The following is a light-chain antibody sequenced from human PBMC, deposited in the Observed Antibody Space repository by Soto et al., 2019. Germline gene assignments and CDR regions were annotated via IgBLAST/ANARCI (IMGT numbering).Light chain of an antibody. J-gene: IGLJ2*01. CDR2: GNS. V-gene: IGLV1-40*01. CDR3: QSYDSSLSGVV. Sequence: QSVLTQPPSVSGAPGQRVTISCTGNSSNIGAGYDVHWYQQLPGTAPKLLIYGNSNRPSGVPDRFSGSKSGTSASLAITGLQAEDEADYYCQSYDSSLSGVVFGGGIKLTVL. CDR1: SSNIGAGYD.